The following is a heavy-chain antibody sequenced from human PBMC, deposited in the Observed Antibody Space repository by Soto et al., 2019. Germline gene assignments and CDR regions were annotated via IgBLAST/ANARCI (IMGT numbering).Heavy chain of an antibody. D-gene: IGHD3-3*01. CDR3: ASVAVLRFLEWLI. CDR1: GGTFSSYA. V-gene: IGHV1-18*01. CDR2: ISAYNGNT. Sequence: GASVKVSCKASGGTFSSYAISWVRQAPGQGLEGMGWISAYNGNTNYAQNLQGTVTMTTDTATSTAYIELRSLRSDDTAVYYCASVAVLRFLEWLIWGQGTLVTVSS. J-gene: IGHJ4*02.